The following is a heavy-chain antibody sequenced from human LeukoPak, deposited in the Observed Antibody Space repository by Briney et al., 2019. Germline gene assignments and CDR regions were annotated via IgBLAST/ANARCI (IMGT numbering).Heavy chain of an antibody. D-gene: IGHD3-16*02. CDR2: ISSSSSYI. CDR3: ARDADYDYVWGNYRLPLDV. J-gene: IGHJ6*04. Sequence: GGSLRLSCAASGFTFSSYSMNWVRQAPGKGLEWVSSISSSSSYIYYADSVKGRFTISRDNAKNSLYLQMNSLRAEDTAVYYCARDADYDYVWGNYRLPLDVWGKGTTVTVSS. V-gene: IGHV3-21*01. CDR1: GFTFSSYS.